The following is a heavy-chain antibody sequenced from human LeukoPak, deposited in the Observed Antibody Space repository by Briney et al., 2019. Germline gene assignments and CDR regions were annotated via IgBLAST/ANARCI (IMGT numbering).Heavy chain of an antibody. CDR1: GFTFSSYA. CDR2: IWYDGSNK. CDR3: AKAWRSGSYVSRGPVPDY. V-gene: IGHV3-33*06. D-gene: IGHD3-10*01. J-gene: IGHJ4*02. Sequence: GGSLRLSCAASGFTFSSYAMSWVRQAPGKGLEWVAVIWYDGSNKYYADSVKGRFTISRDNSKNTLYLQMNSLRAEDTAVYYCAKAWRSGSYVSRGPVPDYWGQGTLVTVSS.